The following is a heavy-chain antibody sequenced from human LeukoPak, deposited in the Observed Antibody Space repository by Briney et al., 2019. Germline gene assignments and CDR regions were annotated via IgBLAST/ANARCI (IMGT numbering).Heavy chain of an antibody. Sequence: SETLSLTCTVSGGSISSHYWSWIRQPPGKGLEWIGEINHSGSTNYNPSLKSRVTISVDTSKNQFSLKLSSVTAADTAVYYCARGPQMVAATPYWFDPWGQGTLVTVSS. CDR3: ARGPQMVAATPYWFDP. J-gene: IGHJ5*02. D-gene: IGHD2-15*01. CDR1: GGSISSHY. V-gene: IGHV4-34*01. CDR2: INHSGST.